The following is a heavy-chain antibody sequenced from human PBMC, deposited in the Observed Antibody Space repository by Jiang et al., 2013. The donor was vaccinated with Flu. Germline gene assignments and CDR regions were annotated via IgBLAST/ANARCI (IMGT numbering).Heavy chain of an antibody. V-gene: IGHV3-11*01. CDR2: ISSSGSTI. Sequence: VQLVESGGGLVKPGGSLRLSCAASGFTFSDYYMSWIRQAPGKGLEWVSYISSSGSTIYYADSVKGRFTISRDNAKNSLYLQMNSLRAEDTAVYYCASGGLEDYDFWSGYYTSRFGYAFDYWGQGTLVTVSS. J-gene: IGHJ4*02. CDR3: ASGGLEDYDFWSGYYTSRFGYAFDY. CDR1: GFTFSDYY. D-gene: IGHD3-3*01.